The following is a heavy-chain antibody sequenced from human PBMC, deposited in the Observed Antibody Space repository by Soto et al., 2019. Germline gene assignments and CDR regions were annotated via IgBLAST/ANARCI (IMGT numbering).Heavy chain of an antibody. D-gene: IGHD6-19*01. CDR1: GFTFRSYA. Sequence: EVQLLEYGGGLVQPGGSLRLSCAASGFTFRSYAMSWVRQAPGKGLEWVSAISGSGGSTYYADSVKGRFTISRDNSKNTLYLQMNSLRAEDTAVYYCAGRSSGWYFDYWGQGTLVTVSS. CDR2: ISGSGGST. V-gene: IGHV3-23*01. CDR3: AGRSSGWYFDY. J-gene: IGHJ4*02.